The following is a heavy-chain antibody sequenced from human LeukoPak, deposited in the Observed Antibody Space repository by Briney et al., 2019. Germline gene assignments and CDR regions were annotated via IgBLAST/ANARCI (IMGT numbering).Heavy chain of an antibody. D-gene: IGHD1-26*01. V-gene: IGHV3-74*01. J-gene: IGHJ4*02. CDR3: AKDHGSGSQIG. CDR1: GFTFSTYW. Sequence: GGSLRLSCVASGFTFSTYWMHWVRQAPGKGLVWVARSDSDGSRASCADSVKGRFTISRDNAKNTLYLQMNSLRAEDTAVYYCAKDHGSGSQIGWGQGTLVTVSS. CDR2: SDSDGSRA.